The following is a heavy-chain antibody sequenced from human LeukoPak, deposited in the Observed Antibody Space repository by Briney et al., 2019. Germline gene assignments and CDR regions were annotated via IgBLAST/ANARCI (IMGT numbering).Heavy chain of an antibody. V-gene: IGHV1-2*02. D-gene: IGHD3-10*01. Sequence: ASVKVSCKASGYTFTGYYMHWVRQAPGQGLEWMGWINPNSGGTNYAQKFQGRVTMTRDTSISTAYMELSRLRSDDTAVYYCARRQGFAVGMDVWGQGTTVTVSS. CDR3: ARRQGFAVGMDV. CDR2: INPNSGGT. CDR1: GYTFTGYY. J-gene: IGHJ6*02.